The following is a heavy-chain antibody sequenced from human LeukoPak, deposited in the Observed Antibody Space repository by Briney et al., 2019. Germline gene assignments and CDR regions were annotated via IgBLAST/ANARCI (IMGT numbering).Heavy chain of an antibody. J-gene: IGHJ5*02. CDR2: ISSSSSYI. CDR1: GFTFSSYS. Sequence: GGSLRLSCAASGFTFSSYSMNWVRQAPGKGLEWVSSISSSSSYIYYADSVKGRFTISRDNAKNSLYLQMNSLRAEDTAVYYCAGEVGATLRESDPWGQGTLVTVSS. V-gene: IGHV3-21*01. D-gene: IGHD1-26*01. CDR3: AGEVGATLRESDP.